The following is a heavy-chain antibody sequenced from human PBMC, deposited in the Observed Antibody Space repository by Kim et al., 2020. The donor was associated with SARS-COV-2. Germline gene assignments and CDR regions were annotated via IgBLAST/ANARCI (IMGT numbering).Heavy chain of an antibody. CDR1: GFSFSSYW. CDR3: VSTNTFDY. D-gene: IGHD1-1*01. J-gene: IGHJ4*02. V-gene: IGHV3-7*05. Sequence: GGSLRLSCAASGFSFSSYWMSWVRQAPGKGLEWVANIKLDGSEKNYVDSVKGRFTISRDNAKNSLSLQMNSLRAEDTAVYYCVSTNTFDYWGQGTLVTVS. CDR2: IKLDGSEK.